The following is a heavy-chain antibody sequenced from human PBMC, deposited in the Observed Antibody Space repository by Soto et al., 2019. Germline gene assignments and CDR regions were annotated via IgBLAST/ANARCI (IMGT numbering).Heavy chain of an antibody. CDR1: GFSLSNARMG. Sequence: SGHTLVNPTETLTLTCTVSGFSLSNARMGVSWIRQPPGKALEWLAHIFSNDEKSYSTSLKSRLTISKDTSKSQVVLTMTNMDPVDTATYYCARIRGYSYGSHVDYWGQGTLVTVSS. CDR2: IFSNDEK. J-gene: IGHJ4*02. CDR3: ARIRGYSYGSHVDY. V-gene: IGHV2-26*01. D-gene: IGHD5-18*01.